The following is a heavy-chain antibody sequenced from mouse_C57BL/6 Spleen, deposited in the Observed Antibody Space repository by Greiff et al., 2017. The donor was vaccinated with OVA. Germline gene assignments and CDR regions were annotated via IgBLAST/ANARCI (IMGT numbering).Heavy chain of an antibody. D-gene: IGHD1-1*01. CDR2: IYPNSGST. J-gene: IGHJ3*01. CDR1: GYTFTSYW. Sequence: QVQLQQPGAELVKPGASVKLSCKASGYTFTSYWMHWVKQRPGQGLEWIGMIYPNSGSTNYNEKFKSKATLTVDKSSSTAYMQLSSLTSEDYAVYYYEGDYGSSDEGFAYWGQGTLVTVSA. V-gene: IGHV1-64*01. CDR3: EGDYGSSDEGFAY.